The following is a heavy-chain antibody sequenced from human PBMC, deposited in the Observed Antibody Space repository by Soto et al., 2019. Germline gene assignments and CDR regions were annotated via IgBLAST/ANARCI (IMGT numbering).Heavy chain of an antibody. Sequence: ETLSLTCTVSGGSISSGDYYWSWIRQPPGKGLECIGTIFYSGSTYYNPSLKSRVTISVDTSKNQFSLKLTSVTAADTALYYCARRYGWLYFDYWGQGSLVTVSS. CDR2: IFYSGST. J-gene: IGHJ4*02. D-gene: IGHD3-10*01. V-gene: IGHV4-39*01. CDR3: ARRYGWLYFDY. CDR1: GGSISSGDYY.